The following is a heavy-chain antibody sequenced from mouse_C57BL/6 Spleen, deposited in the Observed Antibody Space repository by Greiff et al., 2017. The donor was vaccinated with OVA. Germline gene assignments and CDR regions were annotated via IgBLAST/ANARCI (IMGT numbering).Heavy chain of an antibody. V-gene: IGHV1-15*01. D-gene: IGHD3-2*02. CDR3: TRRLAVFHFDY. J-gene: IGHJ2*01. CDR2: IDPETGGT. Sequence: VQLQQSGAELVRPGASVTLSCKASGYTFTDYEMNWVKQTPVHGLEWIGAIDPETGGTAYNQKFKGKAILTADKSSSTAYMELRSLTSEDSAVYYCTRRLAVFHFDYWGQGTTLTVSS. CDR1: GYTFTDYE.